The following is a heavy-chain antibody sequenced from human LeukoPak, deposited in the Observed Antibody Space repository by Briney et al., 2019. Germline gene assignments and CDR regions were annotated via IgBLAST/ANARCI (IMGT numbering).Heavy chain of an antibody. CDR1: GFTFSTYS. V-gene: IGHV3-21*01. J-gene: IGHJ4*02. D-gene: IGHD1-26*01. CDR2: ISSGGSYI. Sequence: PGASLRLSCAASGFTFSTYSMDWLRQAPGKGLEWDSSISSGGSYIYYADSVKGRFTIARDNAKNSLYLQMNSLRAEDTAVYYCARREVGATLGDWGQGTLVTVSS. CDR3: ARREVGATLGD.